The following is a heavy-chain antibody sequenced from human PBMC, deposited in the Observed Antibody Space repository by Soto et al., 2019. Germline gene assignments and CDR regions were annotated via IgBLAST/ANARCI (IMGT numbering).Heavy chain of an antibody. J-gene: IGHJ6*02. V-gene: IGHV5-10-1*01. CDR1: GYSFTSYC. CDR2: IDPSDSYT. D-gene: IGHD4-17*01. CDR3: ARVGDYPHYYYYGMDV. Sequence: GASLKISCKGSGYSFTSYCISWVRQMPGKGLEWMGRIDPSDSYTNYSPSFQGHVTISADKSISTAYLQWSSLKASDTAMYYCARVGDYPHYYYYGMDVWGQGTTVTVSS.